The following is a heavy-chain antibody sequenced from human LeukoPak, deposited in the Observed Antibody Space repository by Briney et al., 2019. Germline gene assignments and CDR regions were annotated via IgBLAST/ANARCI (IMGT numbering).Heavy chain of an antibody. J-gene: IGHJ4*02. Sequence: GGSLRLSCAASGFIVSSNYVSWVRQAPGKGLEWVSVIYSGGSTYYADSVKGRFTISRDNSKNTLYLQMNSLRAEDTAVYYCAKDRRDIVVVIPAPPRWGQGTLVIVSS. CDR1: GFIVSSNY. CDR2: IYSGGST. D-gene: IGHD2-15*01. V-gene: IGHV3-53*01. CDR3: AKDRRDIVVVIPAPPR.